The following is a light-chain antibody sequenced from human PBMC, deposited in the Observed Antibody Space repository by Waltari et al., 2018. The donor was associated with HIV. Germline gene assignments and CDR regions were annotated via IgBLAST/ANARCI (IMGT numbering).Light chain of an antibody. CDR3: ATWDDSLNGVL. Sequence: SVLTQPPSASGTPGQKVTISCSASSSNIGSNSAFWYQQLPGAAPKLLIYTDTRRPSGVPARFSGSKSGTSASLAISGLRSEDEAVYSCATWDDSLNGVLFGGGTNLNVL. V-gene: IGLV1-47*01. J-gene: IGLJ2*01. CDR2: TDT. CDR1: SSNIGSNS.